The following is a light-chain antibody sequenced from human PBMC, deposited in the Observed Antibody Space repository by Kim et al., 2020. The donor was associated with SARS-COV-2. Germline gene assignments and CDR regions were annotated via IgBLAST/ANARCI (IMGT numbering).Light chain of an antibody. CDR2: RGS. V-gene: IGKV3-20*01. CDR1: QTIDSGR. J-gene: IGKJ2*01. CDR3: QQFGDSPLYT. Sequence: PGERATVSCRASQTIDSGRLAWYQHKPGQPPRLLIYRGSKRATGIPDRFSGSGFGTDFTLSISRLEPEDFAVYYCQQFGDSPLYTFGQGTKL.